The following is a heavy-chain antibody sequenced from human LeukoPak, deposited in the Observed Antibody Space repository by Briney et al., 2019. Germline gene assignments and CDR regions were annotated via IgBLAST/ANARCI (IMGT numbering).Heavy chain of an antibody. Sequence: SVTVSCKASGGTFSRYAISWVRQAPGQGLEWMGGIIPIFGTANYAQKFQGRVTITADESTSTAYMELSSLRSEDTAVYYCASEVSIAVAGTGSDYYYGMDVWGQGITVTVSS. CDR2: IIPIFGTA. CDR1: GGTFSRYA. J-gene: IGHJ6*02. D-gene: IGHD6-19*01. V-gene: IGHV1-69*13. CDR3: ASEVSIAVAGTGSDYYYGMDV.